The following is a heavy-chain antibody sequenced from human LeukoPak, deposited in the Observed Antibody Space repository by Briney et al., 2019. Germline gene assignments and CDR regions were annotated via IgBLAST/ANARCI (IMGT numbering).Heavy chain of an antibody. D-gene: IGHD2-2*01. V-gene: IGHV4-59*11. CDR3: ARGDISKVVPAAMLSWFDP. CDR2: VYYNGGA. CDR1: RGSMRGHY. Sequence: SETLSLTCTVSRGSMRGHYWSWIRQTPGKGLEWIGFVYYNGGAMYNPSLKSRVSMSADTSKNQFSLLLSSVTAVDTAVYYCARGDISKVVPAAMLSWFDPWGQGTLVTVSS. J-gene: IGHJ5*02.